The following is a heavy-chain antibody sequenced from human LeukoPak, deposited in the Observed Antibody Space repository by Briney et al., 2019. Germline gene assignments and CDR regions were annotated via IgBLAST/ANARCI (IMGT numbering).Heavy chain of an antibody. CDR3: AREVGVRGYSYGSWWFDP. D-gene: IGHD5-18*01. J-gene: IGHJ5*02. CDR1: GGSISSGSYY. CDR2: IYTSEST. Sequence: PSETLSLTCTVSGGSISSGSYYWSWIRQPAGKGLEWIGRIYTSESTNYNPSLKSRVTISVDTSKNQFSLKLSSVTAADTAVYYCAREVGVRGYSYGSWWFDPWGQGTLVTVSS. V-gene: IGHV4-61*02.